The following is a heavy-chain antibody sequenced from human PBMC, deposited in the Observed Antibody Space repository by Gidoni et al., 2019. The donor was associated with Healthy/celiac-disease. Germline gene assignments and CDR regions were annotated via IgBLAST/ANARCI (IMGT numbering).Heavy chain of an antibody. D-gene: IGHD2-15*01. CDR2: IYYSGST. CDR3: ARESDEGYCSGGSCYGVSYFDY. V-gene: IGHV4-59*01. J-gene: IGHJ4*02. CDR1: GGSISSYY. Sequence: QVQLQESGPGLVKPSETLSLTCTVSGGSISSYYWSWIRQPPGKGLEWIGYIYYSGSTNYNPSLKSRVTISVDTSKNQFSLKLSSVTAADTAVYYCARESDEGYCSGGSCYGVSYFDYWGQGTLVTVSS.